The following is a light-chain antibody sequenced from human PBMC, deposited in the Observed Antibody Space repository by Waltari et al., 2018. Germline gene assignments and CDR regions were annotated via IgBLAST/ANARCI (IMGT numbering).Light chain of an antibody. Sequence: EIVLTQSPGTASLSPGERVTISCRASQSVGSSSLAWYQQKPGQAPRLVIYRASRRATGIPDRFSGSGSGTDFSLTISRLEPEDFAVYYCQQHGTLPATFGQGTKVEIK. CDR1: QSVGSSS. CDR2: RAS. CDR3: QQHGTLPAT. V-gene: IGKV3-20*01. J-gene: IGKJ1*01.